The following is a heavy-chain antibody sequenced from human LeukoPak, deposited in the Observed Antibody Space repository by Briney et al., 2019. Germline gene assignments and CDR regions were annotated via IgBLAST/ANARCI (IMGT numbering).Heavy chain of an antibody. Sequence: PGGSLRLSCAASGFTVSSNYMSWVRQAPGKGLKWASVIYSGGSTYYADSVKGRFTISRDNSKNTLYLQMNSLRAEDTAVYYCATQRGYSYGYFDYWGQGTLVTVSS. J-gene: IGHJ4*02. D-gene: IGHD5-18*01. CDR2: IYSGGST. CDR3: ATQRGYSYGYFDY. V-gene: IGHV3-66*01. CDR1: GFTVSSNY.